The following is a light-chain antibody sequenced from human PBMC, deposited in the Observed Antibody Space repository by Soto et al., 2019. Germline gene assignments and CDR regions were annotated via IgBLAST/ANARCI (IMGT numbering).Light chain of an antibody. V-gene: IGKV3-20*01. Sequence: EIVLTQSPGTLSLSPGEGATLSCRASQSVSSNNLAWYHQKPGQPPRLLIYGASSRATGIPSRFSGSGSGTDFTLIISRLEPEDFAVYYCQQYDNSITFGQGTRLEIE. CDR2: GAS. J-gene: IGKJ5*01. CDR3: QQYDNSIT. CDR1: QSVSSNN.